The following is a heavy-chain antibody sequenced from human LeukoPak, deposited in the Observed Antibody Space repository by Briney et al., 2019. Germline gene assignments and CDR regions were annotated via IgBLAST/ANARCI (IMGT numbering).Heavy chain of an antibody. CDR2: INADNAAT. Sequence: ASVKVSCKASGSSFTEHYIHWVRQAPGQGLEWMGWINADNAATSYARKFQGRVTMTRDTSITTVYLKLSSLTSDDTAVYYCARGAKGFWGQGTLVTVSS. V-gene: IGHV1-2*02. CDR1: GSSFTEHY. CDR3: ARGAKGF. J-gene: IGHJ4*02.